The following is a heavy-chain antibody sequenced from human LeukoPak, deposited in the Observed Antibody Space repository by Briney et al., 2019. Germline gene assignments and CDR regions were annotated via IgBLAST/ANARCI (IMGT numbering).Heavy chain of an antibody. J-gene: IGHJ6*03. D-gene: IGHD2-21*02. V-gene: IGHV3-7*03. CDR2: IKEDGSEK. CDR3: ARDVVVTAIDYYYYYMDV. Sequence: PGGSLRLSCAASGFTFSSYWMSWVRQAPGKGLEWVANIKEDGSEKYYVDSVKGRFTISRDNAKNSLYLQMSSLRADDTAVYYCARDVVVTAIDYYYYYMDVWGKGTTVTVSS. CDR1: GFTFSSYW.